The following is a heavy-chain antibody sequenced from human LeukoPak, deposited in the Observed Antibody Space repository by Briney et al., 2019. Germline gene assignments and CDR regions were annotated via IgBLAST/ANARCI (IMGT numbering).Heavy chain of an antibody. CDR3: ARPYYYDSRIDP. Sequence: SETLSLTCTGSGGSIRSGDYYWSWIRQPPGKGLEWIAYMYYSGSTYYNPSLKSRVTMSADTSKNQLSLKLSSVTAADTAVYYCARPYYYDSRIDPWGQGILVTVSS. V-gene: IGHV4-30-4*01. J-gene: IGHJ5*02. CDR2: MYYSGST. CDR1: GGSIRSGDYY. D-gene: IGHD3-22*01.